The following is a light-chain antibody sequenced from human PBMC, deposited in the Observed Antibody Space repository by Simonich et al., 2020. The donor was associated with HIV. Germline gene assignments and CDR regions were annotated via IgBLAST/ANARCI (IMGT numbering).Light chain of an antibody. CDR1: QSISSW. Sequence: DSQMTQSPSTLSESVGDIVTITCRASQSISSWLAWYQQKPGKVPKLLIYKASSLESGVPSRFSGSGSGTEFTLTISSLQPDYFATYYCQQYNSYPWTFGQGTKVEIK. CDR3: QQYNSYPWT. CDR2: KAS. J-gene: IGKJ1*01. V-gene: IGKV1-5*03.